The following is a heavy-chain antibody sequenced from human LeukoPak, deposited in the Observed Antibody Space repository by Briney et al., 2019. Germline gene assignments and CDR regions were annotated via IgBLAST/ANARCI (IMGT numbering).Heavy chain of an antibody. CDR3: ATLGRAAGNAFDI. CDR2: TYYGGST. D-gene: IGHD1-26*01. J-gene: IGHJ3*02. Sequence: SETLSLTCSVSGDSISFHFWSWIRQPPGKGLEWIGHTYYGGSTDYNPSLASRVTVSADTSKNQFSLKLSSVTAADTAVYYCATLGRAAGNAFDIWVKGQWSSSLQ. CDR1: GDSISFHF. V-gene: IGHV4-59*11.